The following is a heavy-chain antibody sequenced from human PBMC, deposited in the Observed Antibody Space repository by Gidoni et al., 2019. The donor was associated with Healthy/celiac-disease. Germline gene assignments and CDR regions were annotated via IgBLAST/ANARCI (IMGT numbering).Heavy chain of an antibody. D-gene: IGHD3-22*01. CDR2: IYYSGST. CDR3: ARLGDSRLWAFDY. Sequence: TGKGLEWIGYIYYSGSTNYNPSLKSRVTISVDTSKNQFSLKLSSVTAADTAVYYCARLGDSRLWAFDYWGQGTLVTVSS. J-gene: IGHJ4*02. V-gene: IGHV4-59*08.